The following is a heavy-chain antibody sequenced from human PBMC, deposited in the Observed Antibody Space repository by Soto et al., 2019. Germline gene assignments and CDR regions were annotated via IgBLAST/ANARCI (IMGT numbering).Heavy chain of an antibody. CDR3: ASGVPAAKVGYCYNGMDV. Sequence: SVKVSCKASGGTFSSYAISWVRQAPGQGLEWMGGIIPIFGTANYAQKFQGRVTITADESTSTAYMELSSLRSEDTAVYYCASGVPAAKVGYCYNGMDVWDQGTTVTVSS. J-gene: IGHJ6*02. CDR2: IIPIFGTA. V-gene: IGHV1-69*13. CDR1: GGTFSSYA. D-gene: IGHD2-2*01.